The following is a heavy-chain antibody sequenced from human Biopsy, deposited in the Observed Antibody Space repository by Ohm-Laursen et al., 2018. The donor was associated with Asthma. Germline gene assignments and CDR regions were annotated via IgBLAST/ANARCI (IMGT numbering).Heavy chain of an antibody. V-gene: IGHV1-3*01. CDR1: GYTFINYA. D-gene: IGHD3-9*01. CDR3: ARTYFDFLTGQVHDAFAM. J-gene: IGHJ3*02. Sequence: GASVKVSCKVSGYTFINYAIHWVRQAPGHSLEWMGWINAANGNTKYSQKFQGRLTISRGTSASTAYMDLSSLRSEDTAVYYCARTYFDFLTGQVHDAFAMWGQGTMVTVSS. CDR2: INAANGNT.